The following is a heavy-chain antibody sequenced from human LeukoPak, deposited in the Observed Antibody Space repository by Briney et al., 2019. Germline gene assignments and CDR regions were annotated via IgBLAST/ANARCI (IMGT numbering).Heavy chain of an antibody. D-gene: IGHD3-16*01. CDR3: ASLERKEVGENWFDP. CDR1: NFTFITYG. CDR2: ISAYNGDT. Sequence: ASVKVSCKASNFTFITYGISWVRQAPGQGLEWMGWISAYNGDTDYAQKLQGRVTMTTDTSTSTAYMELRSLRSDDTAVYYCASLERKEVGENWFDPWGQGTLVTVSS. J-gene: IGHJ5*02. V-gene: IGHV1-18*01.